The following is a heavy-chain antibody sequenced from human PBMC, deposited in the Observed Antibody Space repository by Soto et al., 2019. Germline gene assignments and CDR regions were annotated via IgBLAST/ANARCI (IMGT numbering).Heavy chain of an antibody. V-gene: IGHV1-69*13. CDR3: ARDQSPGDHGSGSYYSDY. D-gene: IGHD3-10*01. CDR2: IIPIFGTA. J-gene: IGHJ4*02. Sequence: GASVKVSCKASGGTFSSYAISSVRQAPGQGLEWMGGIIPIFGTANYAQKFQGRVTITADESTSTAYMELSSLRSEDTAVYYCARDQSPGDHGSGSYYSDYWGQGTLVTVSS. CDR1: GGTFSSYA.